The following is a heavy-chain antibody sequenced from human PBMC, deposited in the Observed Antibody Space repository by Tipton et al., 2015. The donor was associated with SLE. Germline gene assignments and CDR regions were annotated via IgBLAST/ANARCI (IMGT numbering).Heavy chain of an antibody. Sequence: TLSLTCAVSGYSISSGYYWGWIRQPPGKGLEWIGSIYHSGSTNYNPSLKSRATISVGTSKNQFSLKLSSVTAADTAVYYCARDRAFYYGSGPDAFDIWGQGTMVTVSS. CDR1: GYSISSGYY. D-gene: IGHD3-10*01. CDR3: ARDRAFYYGSGPDAFDI. J-gene: IGHJ3*02. V-gene: IGHV4-38-2*02. CDR2: IYHSGST.